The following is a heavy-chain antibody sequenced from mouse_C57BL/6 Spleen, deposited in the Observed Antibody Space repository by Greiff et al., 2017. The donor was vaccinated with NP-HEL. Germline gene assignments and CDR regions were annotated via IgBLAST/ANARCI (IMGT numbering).Heavy chain of an antibody. J-gene: IGHJ3*01. D-gene: IGHD3-2*02. Sequence: VQLQQPGAELVRPGSSVKLSCKASGYTFTSYWMHWVKQRPIQGLEWIGNIDPSDSVTHYNQKFKDKATLTVDKSSSTAYMQLSSLTSEDSAVYYCARGGSLSSGYFAYWGQGTLVTVSA. CDR2: IDPSDSVT. V-gene: IGHV1-52*01. CDR1: GYTFTSYW. CDR3: ARGGSLSSGYFAY.